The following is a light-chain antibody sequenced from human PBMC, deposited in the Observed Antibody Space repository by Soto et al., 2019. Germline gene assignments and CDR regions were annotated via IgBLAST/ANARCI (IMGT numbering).Light chain of an antibody. CDR2: GAS. V-gene: IGKV3-20*01. J-gene: IGKJ5*01. CDR1: QSVSSR. CDR3: QQHDILPIT. Sequence: EIVMTQSPGTLSLSPGERATLSCRASQSVSSRLAWYQQKPGQAPRLLISGASSRATGTPARFSGSGSGSDFTLTINRLEAEDFALYYCQQHDILPITYGQGTRLEIK.